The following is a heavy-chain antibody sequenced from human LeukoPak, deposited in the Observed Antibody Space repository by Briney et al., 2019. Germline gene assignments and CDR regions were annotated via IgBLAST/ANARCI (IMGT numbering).Heavy chain of an antibody. CDR1: GFTFSSYA. D-gene: IGHD6-6*01. J-gene: IGHJ4*02. CDR2: ISGSGGSA. CDR3: ARYSSSSSYFDY. Sequence: GALRLFCSASGFTFSSYAISWVRQAPGKGLEGVSGISGSGGSAYYAASVKGRFTISRDNAKNSLYLQMNSLRAEDTAVYYCARYSSSSSYFDYWGQGTLVTVSS. V-gene: IGHV3-23*01.